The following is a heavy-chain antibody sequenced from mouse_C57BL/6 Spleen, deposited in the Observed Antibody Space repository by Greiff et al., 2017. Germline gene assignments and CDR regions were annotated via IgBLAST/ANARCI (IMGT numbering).Heavy chain of an antibody. Sequence: EVNLVESGEGLVKPGGSLKLSCAASGFTFSSYAMSWVRQTPEKRLEWVAYISSGGDYIYYADTVKGRFTISRDNARNTLYLQMSSLKSEDTAMYYCTRDSPSLGYFDYWGQGTTLTVSS. CDR1: GFTFSSYA. J-gene: IGHJ2*01. D-gene: IGHD4-1*01. CDR3: TRDSPSLGYFDY. V-gene: IGHV5-9-1*02. CDR2: ISSGGDYI.